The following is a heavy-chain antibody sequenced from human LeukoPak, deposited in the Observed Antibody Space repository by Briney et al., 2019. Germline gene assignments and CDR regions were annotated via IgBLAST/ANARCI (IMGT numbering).Heavy chain of an antibody. CDR3: ARGSATVTTTPIPTDAFDI. V-gene: IGHV4-34*01. J-gene: IGHJ3*02. D-gene: IGHD4-17*01. Sequence: PSETLSLTCAVYGGSFSGYYWSWIRQPPGKGLEWIGEINHSGSTNYNLSLKSRVTISVDTSKNQFSLKLSSVTAADTAVYYCARGSATVTTTPIPTDAFDIWGQGTMVTVSS. CDR2: INHSGST. CDR1: GGSFSGYY.